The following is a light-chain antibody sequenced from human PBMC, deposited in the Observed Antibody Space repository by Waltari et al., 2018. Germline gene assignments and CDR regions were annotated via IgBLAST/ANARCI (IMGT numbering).Light chain of an antibody. Sequence: QSALTQPASVSGSPGQSITISCTGTSSDVGGYNYVSWYQQHPGKAPKLMIYDVSKRPSGVSTRFSGSKSGNTASLTISGIQAEDEADYYCCSYAGSSTYVFGTGTKVTVL. CDR3: CSYAGSSTYV. V-gene: IGLV2-23*02. J-gene: IGLJ1*01. CDR2: DVS. CDR1: SSDVGGYNY.